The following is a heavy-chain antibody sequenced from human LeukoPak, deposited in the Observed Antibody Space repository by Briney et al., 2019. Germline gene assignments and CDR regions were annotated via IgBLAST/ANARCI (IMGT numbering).Heavy chain of an antibody. CDR1: GGSISSSSYY. V-gene: IGHV4-39*07. J-gene: IGHJ5*02. CDR2: IYYSGST. Sequence: SETLSLTCTVSGGSISSSSYYWGWIRQPPGKGLEWIGSIYYSGSTYYNPSLKSRVTISVDTSKNQFSLKLSSVTAADTAVYYCASGGFGEFNPGEFDPWGQGTLVTVSS. D-gene: IGHD3-10*01. CDR3: ASGGFGEFNPGEFDP.